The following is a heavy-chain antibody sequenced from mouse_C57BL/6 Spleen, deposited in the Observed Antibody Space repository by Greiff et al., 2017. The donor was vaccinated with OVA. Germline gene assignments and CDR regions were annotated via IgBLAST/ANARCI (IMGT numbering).Heavy chain of an antibody. D-gene: IGHD2-4*01. CDR3: AREDYDYAMDY. Sequence: VQLQQSGPELVKPGASVKISCKASGYAFSSSWMNWVKQRPGKGLEWIGRIYPGDGDTNYNGKFKGKATLTADKSSSTAYMPLSSLSSEYSAVYFCAREDYDYAMDYWGQGTSVTVSS. V-gene: IGHV1-82*01. CDR2: IYPGDGDT. CDR1: GYAFSSSW. J-gene: IGHJ4*01.